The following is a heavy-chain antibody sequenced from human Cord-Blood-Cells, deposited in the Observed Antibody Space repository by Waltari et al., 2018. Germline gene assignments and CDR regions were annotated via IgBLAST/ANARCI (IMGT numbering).Heavy chain of an antibody. J-gene: IGHJ4*02. CDR3: ARRERSGTIDY. D-gene: IGHD1-7*01. Sequence: QLQLQESGPGLVKPSETLSLTCTVSGGSISSSRYYWGWIRQPPGKGLEWIGSIYYSGSTYYNPSLKSRVTISVDTSKNQFSLKLSSVTAADTAVYYCARRERSGTIDYWGQGTLVTVSS. CDR2: IYYSGST. V-gene: IGHV4-39*01. CDR1: GGSISSSRYY.